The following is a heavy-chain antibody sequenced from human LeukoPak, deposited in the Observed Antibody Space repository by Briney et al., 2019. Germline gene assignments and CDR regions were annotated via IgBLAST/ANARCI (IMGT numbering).Heavy chain of an antibody. CDR1: GFTFSSYS. Sequence: PGGSLRLSCAASGFTFSSYSMNWVRQAPGKGLEWVSYISSSSSTIYYADSVKGRFTISRDNAKNSLYLQMNSLRAEDTAVYYCARDDNLYNSSWYYFDYWGQGTLVTVSS. V-gene: IGHV3-48*01. CDR2: ISSSSSTI. CDR3: ARDDNLYNSSWYYFDY. J-gene: IGHJ4*02. D-gene: IGHD6-13*01.